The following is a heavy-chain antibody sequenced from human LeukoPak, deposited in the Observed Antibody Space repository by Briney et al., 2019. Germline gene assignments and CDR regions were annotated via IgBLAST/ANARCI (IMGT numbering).Heavy chain of an antibody. Sequence: GGSLRLSCAVSGFTFSRYNMNWVRQAPGKGLEWVSSISSSSMYIFYADSVKGRFTISRDNAKNSLFLQMDSLRAEDTAMYYCARVDCSESNCYLDYWGQGTLVTVSS. D-gene: IGHD2-15*01. CDR1: GFTFSRYN. CDR3: ARVDCSESNCYLDY. CDR2: ISSSSMYI. J-gene: IGHJ4*02. V-gene: IGHV3-21*01.